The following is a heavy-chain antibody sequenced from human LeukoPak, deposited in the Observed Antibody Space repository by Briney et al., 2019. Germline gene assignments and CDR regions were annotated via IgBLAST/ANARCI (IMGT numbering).Heavy chain of an antibody. D-gene: IGHD4-11*01. CDR2: IYYSGST. CDR1: GGSISRSSYY. Sequence: PSETLSLTCTVSGGSISRSSYYWGWIRQPPGKGLEWIGNIYYSGSTNYNPSLKSRVTISVDTSKNQFSLKLSSVTAADTAVYYCASWLTTKSRSWYFDLWGRGTLVTVS. CDR3: ASWLTTKSRSWYFDL. V-gene: IGHV4-39*07. J-gene: IGHJ2*01.